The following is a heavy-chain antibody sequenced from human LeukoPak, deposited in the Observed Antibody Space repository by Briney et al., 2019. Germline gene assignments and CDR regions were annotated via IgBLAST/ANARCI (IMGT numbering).Heavy chain of an antibody. CDR3: ARDFIDRSADY. CDR1: GFSFSEYD. V-gene: IGHV3-48*02. Sequence: GGSLRLSCVGSGFSFSEYDMSWVRQAPGKGLEWVSYIHTSGRATYYADRVKGRFTISRDNAKNSLYLQMSSLRDEDTAVYYCARDFIDRSADYWGQGTLVTVAS. D-gene: IGHD3-22*01. CDR2: IHTSGRAT. J-gene: IGHJ4*02.